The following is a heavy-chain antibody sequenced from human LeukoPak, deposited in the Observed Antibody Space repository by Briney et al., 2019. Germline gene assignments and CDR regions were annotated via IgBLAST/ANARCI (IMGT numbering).Heavy chain of an antibody. Sequence: KGGESLKISCKGSGYSFTTYWIAWVRQMPGKGLEWMGFIYPGDSDTRYSPSFQGQVTISVDNSISTAYLQWSSLKAPDTALYYCARLYYFDTSNYYPFDYWGQGTLVTVSS. CDR2: IYPGDSDT. V-gene: IGHV5-51*01. CDR3: ARLYYFDTSNYYPFDY. D-gene: IGHD3-22*01. J-gene: IGHJ4*02. CDR1: GYSFTTYW.